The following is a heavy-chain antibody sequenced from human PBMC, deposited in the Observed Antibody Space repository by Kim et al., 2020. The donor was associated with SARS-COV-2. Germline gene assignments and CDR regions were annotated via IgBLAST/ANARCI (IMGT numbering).Heavy chain of an antibody. J-gene: IGHJ6*02. CDR3: ARGLYYYYGMDV. CDR1: GGSISSGGYS. Sequence: SETLSLTCAVSGGSISSGGYSWSWIRQPPGKGLEWIGYIYHSGSTYYNPSLKSRVTISVDRSKNQFSLKLSSVTAADTAVYYCARGLYYYYGMDVWGQGTTVTVSS. CDR2: IYHSGST. V-gene: IGHV4-30-2*01.